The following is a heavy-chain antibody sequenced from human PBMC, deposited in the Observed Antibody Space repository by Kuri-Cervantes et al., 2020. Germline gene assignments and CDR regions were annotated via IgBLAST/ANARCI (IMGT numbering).Heavy chain of an antibody. CDR3: ARPIAAAGTGSLWVLANHVNYYYGMDV. V-gene: IGHV3-9*01. J-gene: IGHJ6*02. D-gene: IGHD6-13*01. CDR1: GFTFDDYA. CDR2: ISWNSGSI. Sequence: LSLTCAASGFTFDDYAMHWVRQAPGKGLEWVSGISWNSGSIGYADSVKGRFTISRDNAKNSLYLQMNSLRDEDTAVYYCARPIAAAGTGSLWVLANHVNYYYGMDVWGQGTTVTVSS.